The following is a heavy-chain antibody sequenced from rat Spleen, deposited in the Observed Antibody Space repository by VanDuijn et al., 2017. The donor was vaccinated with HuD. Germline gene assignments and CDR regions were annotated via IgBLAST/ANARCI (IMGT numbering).Heavy chain of an antibody. CDR3: ARDYSSYIPYVMDA. D-gene: IGHD1-2*01. CDR2: ISSGGGGT. CDR1: GFTFSSFP. V-gene: IGHV5-46*01. Sequence: EVQLVESGGRLVQPGRSLKLSCAASGFTFSSFPMAWVRQTPKKGLDWVASISSGGGGTYYPDSVKARFTVSRDNAHGTLYLQMDSLRSEDTATYYCARDYSSYIPYVMDAWGQGASVTVSS. J-gene: IGHJ4*01.